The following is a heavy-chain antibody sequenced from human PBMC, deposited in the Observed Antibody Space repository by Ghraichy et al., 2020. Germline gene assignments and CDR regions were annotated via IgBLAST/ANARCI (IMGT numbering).Heavy chain of an antibody. CDR2: INPNSGGT. Sequence: SVKVSCKASGYTFTGYYMHWVRQAPGQGLEWMGWINPNSGGTNYAQKFQGRVTMTRDTSISTAYMELSRLRSDDTAVYYCARSPIVGANYYYYYGMDVWGQGTTVTVSS. D-gene: IGHD1-26*01. CDR3: ARSPIVGANYYYYYGMDV. CDR1: GYTFTGYY. V-gene: IGHV1-2*02. J-gene: IGHJ6*02.